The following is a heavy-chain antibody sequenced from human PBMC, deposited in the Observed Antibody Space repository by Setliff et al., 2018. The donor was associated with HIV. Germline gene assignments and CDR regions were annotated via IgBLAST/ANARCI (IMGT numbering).Heavy chain of an antibody. V-gene: IGHV1-18*03. CDR2: ISAYSGNT. CDR3: ARGDGQQIYFDY. CDR1: GYTFTSYA. J-gene: IGHJ4*02. Sequence: ASVKVSCKASGYTFTSYAISWVRQAPGQGLEWMGWISAYSGNTHYAQRLQDRVTMTTDTSTSTAYMDLRSLRSDDMAVYYCARGDGQQIYFDYWGQGTLVTVSS. D-gene: IGHD6-13*01.